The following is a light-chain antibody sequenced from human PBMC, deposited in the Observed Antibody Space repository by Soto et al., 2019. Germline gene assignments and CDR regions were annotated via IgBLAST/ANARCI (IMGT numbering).Light chain of an antibody. CDR2: AAS. J-gene: IGKJ1*01. V-gene: IGKV1-5*01. CDR3: QQYNSYSQT. CDR1: QSMSSW. Sequence: DIQMTQSPSTLSASVGDRVTITCRASQSMSSWLAWYQQKPGKAPKLLIYAASSLQSGVPSRFSGSGSGTDFTLTISSLQPDDFATYYCQQYNSYSQTFGQGTKVDIK.